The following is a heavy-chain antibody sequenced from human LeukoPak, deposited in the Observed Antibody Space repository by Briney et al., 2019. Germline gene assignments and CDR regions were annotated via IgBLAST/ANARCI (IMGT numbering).Heavy chain of an antibody. D-gene: IGHD1-14*01. CDR2: SYYSGNA. J-gene: IGHJ5*02. V-gene: IGHV4-61*01. CDR1: GGSISSGSYY. Sequence: SETLSLTCTVSGGSISSGSYYWYWMRQPPGKGLELIAYSYYSGNANYNPSLEGRVTISVDTSMNQFSLKLTSVTAADTAVYYCAKGGPEASAGLSWFDPWGQGTLVTVSS. CDR3: AKGGPEASAGLSWFDP.